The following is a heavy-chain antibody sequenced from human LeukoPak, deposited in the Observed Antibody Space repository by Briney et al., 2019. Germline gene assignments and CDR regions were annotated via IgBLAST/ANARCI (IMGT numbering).Heavy chain of an antibody. V-gene: IGHV3-73*01. D-gene: IGHD4-17*01. CDR2: IRNKADSYAT. J-gene: IGHJ4*02. Sequence: GGSLRLSCTASGFTFSDPAIHWVRQASGKGLEWVGRIRNKADSYATAYSASVKGRFTISRDDSKNTAYLQMNSLKTEDTAVYFCTRLTMTTDSFDYWGQGTLVTVTS. CDR1: GFTFSDPA. CDR3: TRLTMTTDSFDY.